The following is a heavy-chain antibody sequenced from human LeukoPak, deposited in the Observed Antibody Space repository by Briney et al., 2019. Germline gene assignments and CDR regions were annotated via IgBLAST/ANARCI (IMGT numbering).Heavy chain of an antibody. Sequence: SETLSLTCIVSGGSISSNYWSWIRQPPGKGLEWIGHIYYSGGTNYNPSLKSRVTISVDTSKKQFSLKLSSVTAADTAVYYCAKSDYYASGLDYWGQGTLVTVSS. D-gene: IGHD3-10*01. V-gene: IGHV4-59*08. CDR2: IYYSGGT. CDR1: GGSISSNY. CDR3: AKSDYYASGLDY. J-gene: IGHJ4*02.